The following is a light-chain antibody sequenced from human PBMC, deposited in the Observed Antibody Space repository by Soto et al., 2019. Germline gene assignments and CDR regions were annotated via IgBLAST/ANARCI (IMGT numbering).Light chain of an antibody. Sequence: QSVLTQPPSASGTPGQRVTISCSGSSSNIGSNTVNWYQQLPGTAPKLLIYSNNQRPSGVPARFSGSKSGTSASLAITGLQAEDEADYYCQSYDTSLSGSGVFGGGTKLTVL. V-gene: IGLV1-44*01. CDR3: QSYDTSLSGSGV. J-gene: IGLJ3*02. CDR1: SSNIGSNT. CDR2: SNN.